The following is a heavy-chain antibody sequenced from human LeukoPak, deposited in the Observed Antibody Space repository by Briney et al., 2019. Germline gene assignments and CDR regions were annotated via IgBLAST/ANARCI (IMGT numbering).Heavy chain of an antibody. D-gene: IGHD2-2*01. CDR1: GGTFSSYA. Sequence: EASVKVSCKASGGTFSSYAISWVRQAPGQGLEWMGGIIPIFGTAKYAQKFQGRVTITADESTSTAYMELSSLRSDDTAVYYCARAVSPSPPYLNWFDPWGQGTLVTVSS. J-gene: IGHJ5*02. CDR2: IIPIFGTA. V-gene: IGHV1-69*13. CDR3: ARAVSPSPPYLNWFDP.